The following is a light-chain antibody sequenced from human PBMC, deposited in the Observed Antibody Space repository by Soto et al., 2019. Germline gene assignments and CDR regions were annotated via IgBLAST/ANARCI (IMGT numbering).Light chain of an antibody. CDR3: QQLNSYPIT. V-gene: IGKV1-8*01. CDR2: KAS. CDR1: QGISSY. J-gene: IGKJ5*01. Sequence: AIRMTQSPSSLSASTGDRVTITCRASQGISSYLAWYQQKPGKAPKLLIYKASSLESGVPSRFSGSGSGTDFTLTISSLQPEDFATYYCQQLNSYPITFGQGTLLEVK.